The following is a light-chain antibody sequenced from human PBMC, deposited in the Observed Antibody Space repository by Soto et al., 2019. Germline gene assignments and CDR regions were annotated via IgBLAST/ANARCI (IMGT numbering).Light chain of an antibody. Sequence: QSVLTQPASVSGSPGQSITISCTGTSSDVGGYNYVSWYQHHPGKAPKLMIYEVSSRPSGVSNLFSGSKSGNTASLTISGRQAEDDADYYCSSYTSSSTRVFGTGTKLTVL. CDR1: SSDVGGYNY. CDR3: SSYTSSSTRV. CDR2: EVS. V-gene: IGLV2-14*01. J-gene: IGLJ1*01.